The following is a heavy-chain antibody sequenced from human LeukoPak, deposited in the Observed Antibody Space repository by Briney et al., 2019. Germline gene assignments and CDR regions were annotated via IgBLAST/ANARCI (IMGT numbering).Heavy chain of an antibody. CDR3: ARERGSSGGNTNGYFDY. CDR1: GFTFSNYA. V-gene: IGHV3-23*01. CDR2: ISGSGGTT. Sequence: GGSLRLSCAASGFTFSNYAMSWVRQAPGKGLEGVSVISGSGGTTYSADSVKGRFTISRDNSKNTLYLQMNSLRAEDAAAYYCARERGSSGGNTNGYFDYWGQGALVTVSS. J-gene: IGHJ4*02. D-gene: IGHD4-23*01.